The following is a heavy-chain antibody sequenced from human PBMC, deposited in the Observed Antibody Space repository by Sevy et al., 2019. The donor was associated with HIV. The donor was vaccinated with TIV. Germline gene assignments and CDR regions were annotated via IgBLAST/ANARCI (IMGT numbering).Heavy chain of an antibody. Sequence: ASVKVSCKASGYTFTGYYMHWVRQAPGQWLEWMGWINPNSGGTNYAQKFQGRVTMTRDTSISTAYMELSRLRSDDTALYYCVRDMELVDEGTQEFYYWGQGTLVTVSS. CDR2: INPNSGGT. D-gene: IGHD1-7*01. CDR3: VRDMELVDEGTQEFYY. V-gene: IGHV1-2*02. CDR1: GYTFTGYY. J-gene: IGHJ4*02.